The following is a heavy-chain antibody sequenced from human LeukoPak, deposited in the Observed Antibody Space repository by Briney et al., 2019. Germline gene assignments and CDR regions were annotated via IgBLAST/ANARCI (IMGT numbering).Heavy chain of an antibody. CDR1: GGSFSGYY. D-gene: IGHD1-26*01. CDR3: ARGYRNQRRSYYYYYMDV. CDR2: INHSGST. Sequence: PSETLSLTCAVYGGSFSGYYWSWIRQPPGKGLEWIGEINHSGSTNYNPSLKSRVTISVDTSKNQFSLKLSSVTAADTAVYYCARGYRNQRRSYYYYYMDVWGKGTTVTVSS. J-gene: IGHJ6*03. V-gene: IGHV4-34*01.